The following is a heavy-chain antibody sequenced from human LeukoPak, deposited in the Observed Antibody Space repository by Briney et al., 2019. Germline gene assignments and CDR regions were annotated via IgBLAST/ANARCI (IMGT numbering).Heavy chain of an antibody. CDR1: GGSFSGYY. Sequence: SETLSLTCAVYGGSFSGYYWSWIRQPPGKGLEWIGEINHSGSTNYNPSLKSRVTISVDTSKNQFSLKLNSVTPEDTAVYYCAREGVAAAEFDYWGQGTLVTVSS. J-gene: IGHJ4*02. CDR2: INHSGST. CDR3: AREGVAAAEFDY. D-gene: IGHD6-13*01. V-gene: IGHV4-34*01.